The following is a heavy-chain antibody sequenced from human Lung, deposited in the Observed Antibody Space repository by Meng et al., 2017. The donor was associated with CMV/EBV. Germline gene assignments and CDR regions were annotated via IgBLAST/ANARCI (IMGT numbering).Heavy chain of an antibody. V-gene: IGHV3-21*01. CDR1: GFTFSSYS. J-gene: IGHJ6*02. D-gene: IGHD2-2*01. Sequence: GGSLTLSCAASGFTFSSYSMNWVRQAPGKGLEWVSSISSSSSYIYYADSGEGRFTISTDNAKNSLYLQMSSISAEHTAVYYGARVVVPATLGMDVWGQGTTVTVSS. CDR2: ISSSSSYI. CDR3: ARVVVPATLGMDV.